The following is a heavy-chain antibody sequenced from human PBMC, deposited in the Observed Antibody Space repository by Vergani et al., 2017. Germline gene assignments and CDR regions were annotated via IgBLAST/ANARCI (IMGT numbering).Heavy chain of an antibody. V-gene: IGHV4-34*01. CDR3: ARDNGAARRYFDP. J-gene: IGHJ5*02. CDR1: GGSFSGYY. CDR2: IYYSGST. D-gene: IGHD6-6*01. Sequence: QVQLQQWGAGLLKPSETLSLTCAVYGGSFSGYYWSWIRQHPGKGLEWIGYIYYSGSTYYNPSLKSRVTISVDTSKNQFSLKLSSVTAADTAVYYCARDNGAARRYFDPWGQGTLVTVSS.